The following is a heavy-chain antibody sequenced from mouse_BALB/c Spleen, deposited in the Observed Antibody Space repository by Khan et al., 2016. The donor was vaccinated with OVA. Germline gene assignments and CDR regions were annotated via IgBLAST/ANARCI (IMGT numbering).Heavy chain of an antibody. Sequence: VELVESGAELARPGASVKMSCKASGYTFTSYTIHWIKLRPGQGLEWIGFINPSNGYTNYNQKFKDKATLTADKSSTTVYMQLSSLTSDDSAVDNCVRDGAYHRNDGWVAYWGQGTLVTVSA. V-gene: IGHV1-4*01. CDR3: VRDGAYHRNDGWVAY. CDR1: GYTFTSYT. J-gene: IGHJ3*01. D-gene: IGHD2-14*01. CDR2: INPSNGYT.